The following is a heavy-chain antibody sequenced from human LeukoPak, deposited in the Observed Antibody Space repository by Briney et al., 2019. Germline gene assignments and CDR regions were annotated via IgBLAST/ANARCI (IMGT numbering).Heavy chain of an antibody. CDR2: LTGSGSNK. CDR3: ARDARTVGITMIVVGFDY. V-gene: IGHV3-30*04. J-gene: IGHJ4*02. Sequence: GGSLRLSCAASGFTFSSYAMNWVRQAPGKGLDWVASLTGSGSNKYYADSVKGRFTISRDNSKNTLYLQMNSLRAEDTAVYYCARDARTVGITMIVVGFDYWGQGTLVTVSS. CDR1: GFTFSSYA. D-gene: IGHD3-22*01.